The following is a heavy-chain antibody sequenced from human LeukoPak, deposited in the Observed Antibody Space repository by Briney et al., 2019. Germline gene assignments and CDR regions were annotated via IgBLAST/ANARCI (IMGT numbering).Heavy chain of an antibody. CDR2: IKQDGSEK. J-gene: IGHJ2*01. V-gene: IGHV3-7*01. Sequence: GGSLRLSCVASGFTFSSYWMSWVREAPGKGLEWVANIKQDGSEKYYVDSVKGLFTTSRDNAKNSLYLQMNSLRAEDTAVYYCARDKYESDCSGGSCYWYFDLWGRGTLVTVSS. CDR3: ARDKYESDCSGGSCYWYFDL. CDR1: GFTFSSYW. D-gene: IGHD2-15*01.